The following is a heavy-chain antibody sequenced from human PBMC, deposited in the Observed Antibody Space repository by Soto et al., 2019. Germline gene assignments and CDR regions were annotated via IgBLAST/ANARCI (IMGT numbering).Heavy chain of an antibody. CDR3: ATDYGVWYGSTTAFYQ. D-gene: IGHD6-19*01. Sequence: ELQLVDSGGGLVQPGGPLRLSRGGSGFTFSNFAIHWVRQAPGKGLEHVSSISGGGSNTYYANSVKGRFTISTDNSKNTVYLQMRNLRPEDMAIYYCATDYGVWYGSTTAFYQWCQGSLVTVTS. J-gene: IGHJ4*02. CDR2: ISGGGSNT. V-gene: IGHV3-64*01. CDR1: GFTFSNFA.